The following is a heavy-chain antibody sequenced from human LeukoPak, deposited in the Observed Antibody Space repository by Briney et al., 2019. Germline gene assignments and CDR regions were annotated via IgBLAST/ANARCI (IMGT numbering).Heavy chain of an antibody. V-gene: IGHV4-59*08. Sequence: SETLSLTCTVSGGSIRSYFWSWIRQPPGKGLEWIGYIYCSGSTDSNPSLKSRVTISVDTSKNQFSLKLISVTAADTAVYYCARRGSSYYYGSGFDYWGQGTLVTVSS. CDR3: ARRGSSYYYGSGFDY. CDR2: IYCSGST. D-gene: IGHD3-10*01. J-gene: IGHJ4*02. CDR1: GGSIRSYF.